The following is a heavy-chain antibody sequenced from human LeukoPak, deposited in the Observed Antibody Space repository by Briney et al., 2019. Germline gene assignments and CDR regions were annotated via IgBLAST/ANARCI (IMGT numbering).Heavy chain of an antibody. V-gene: IGHV3-74*01. CDR1: GFTFSSYW. CDR2: INSDGSST. J-gene: IGHJ5*02. CDR3: VRLSWELGDGGVT. Sequence: GGSLRLSCAASGFTFSSYWMHWVRQAPGKGLVWVSRINSDGSSTSYADSVKGRFTISRDNAKNTLYLQMNSLRAEDTALYYCVRLSWELGDGGVTWGQGTLVTVSS. D-gene: IGHD1-26*01.